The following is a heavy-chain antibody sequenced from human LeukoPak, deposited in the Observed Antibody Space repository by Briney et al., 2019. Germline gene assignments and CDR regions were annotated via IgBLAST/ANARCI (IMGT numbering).Heavy chain of an antibody. J-gene: IGHJ4*02. CDR3: GRKAGDCGGGSCYSIDY. D-gene: IGHD2-15*01. CDR2: IIPIFGTA. V-gene: IGHV1-69*05. Sequence: GSSVKVSCKAFGGSFISEAISWVRQAPGQGLEWMGGIIPIFGTANYAQKFQGRVTTTTDEYTSTEYMEVSSLRSEDTAVYYCGRKAGDCGGGSCYSIDYWGQGTLVTVSS. CDR1: GGSFISEA.